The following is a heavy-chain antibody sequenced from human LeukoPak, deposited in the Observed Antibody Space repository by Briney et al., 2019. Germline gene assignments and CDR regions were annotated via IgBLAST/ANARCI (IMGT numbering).Heavy chain of an antibody. V-gene: IGHV4-4*07. CDR2: IYTSGRT. D-gene: IGHD6-6*01. J-gene: IGHJ4*02. CDR3: ARDPQLGPFDY. CDR1: GGSISSYY. Sequence: PSETLSLTCTVSGGSISSYYWSWIRPPAGKGLEWIGRIYTSGRTNYNPSLKSRVTMSVDTSKKQFSLKLSSVTAADTAVYYCARDPQLGPFDYWGQGTLVTVSS.